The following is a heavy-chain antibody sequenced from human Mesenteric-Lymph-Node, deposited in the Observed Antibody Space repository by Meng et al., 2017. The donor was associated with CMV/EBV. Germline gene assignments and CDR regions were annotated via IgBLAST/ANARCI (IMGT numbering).Heavy chain of an antibody. Sequence: GESLKISCAASGFTFSSYWMHWVRQAPGKGLVWVSRINSDGSSTSYADSVKGRFTISRDNAKNTLYLQMNSLRAEDTAVYYCARDKYYDFWSGYHPFDYWGQGTLVTVSS. CDR2: INSDGSST. D-gene: IGHD3-3*01. CDR1: GFTFSSYW. CDR3: ARDKYYDFWSGYHPFDY. V-gene: IGHV3-74*01. J-gene: IGHJ4*02.